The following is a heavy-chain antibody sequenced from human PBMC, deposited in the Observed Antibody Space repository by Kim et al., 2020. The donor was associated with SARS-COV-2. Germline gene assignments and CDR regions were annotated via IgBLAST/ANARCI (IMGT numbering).Heavy chain of an antibody. J-gene: IGHJ1*01. CDR3: AREEVAGSGGGYFQH. CDR1: GGSISSYY. CDR2: IYYSGST. D-gene: IGHD6-19*01. Sequence: SETLSLTCTVSGGSISSYYWSWIRQPPGKGLEWIGYIYYSGSTNYNPSLKSRVTISVDTSKNQFSLKLSSVTAADTAVYYCAREEVAGSGGGYFQHWGQGTLVTVSS. V-gene: IGHV4-59*01.